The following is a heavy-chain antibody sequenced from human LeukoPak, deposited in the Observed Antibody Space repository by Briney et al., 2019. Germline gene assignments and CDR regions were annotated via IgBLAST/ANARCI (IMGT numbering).Heavy chain of an antibody. CDR1: GGSISSSNYY. CDR2: IYTSGST. J-gene: IGHJ5*02. Sequence: SETLSLTCSVSGGSISSSNYYWSWIRQPAGKGLEWIGRIYTSGSTNYNPSLKSRVTISVDTSKNQFSLKLSSVTAADTAVYYCARGSVVPAAIGSPPGWFDPWGQGTLVTVSS. D-gene: IGHD2-2*01. V-gene: IGHV4-61*02. CDR3: ARGSVVPAAIGSPPGWFDP.